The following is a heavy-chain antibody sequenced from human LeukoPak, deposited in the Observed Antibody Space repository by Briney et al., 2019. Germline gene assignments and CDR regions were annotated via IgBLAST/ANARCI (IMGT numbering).Heavy chain of an antibody. CDR3: ARQGVYGSSWYYYYMDV. D-gene: IGHD6-13*01. Sequence: PSETLSLTCTVSGGSISSGSYYWSWIRQPAGKGLEWIGRIYTSGSTNYNPSLKSRVTISVDTSKNQFSLKLSSVTAADTAAYYCARQGVYGSSWYYYYMDVWGKGTTVTVSS. CDR2: IYTSGST. CDR1: GGSISSGSYY. J-gene: IGHJ6*03. V-gene: IGHV4-61*02.